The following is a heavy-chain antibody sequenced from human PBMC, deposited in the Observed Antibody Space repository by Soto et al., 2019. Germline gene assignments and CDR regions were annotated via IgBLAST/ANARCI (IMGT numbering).Heavy chain of an antibody. J-gene: IGHJ5*01. CDR2: ISGSGTST. D-gene: IGHD3-10*01. V-gene: IGHV3-23*01. CDR3: AKDVSPLGSGWFDP. CDR1: GFTLSSYA. Sequence: PGGSLRLSCAASGFTLSSYAMSWVRQAPGKGLEWVSAISGSGTSTYYADSVKGRFTISRDNSKSTLYLQMNSLRAEDTAIYYCAKDVSPLGSGWFDPWGQGPLVTVSS.